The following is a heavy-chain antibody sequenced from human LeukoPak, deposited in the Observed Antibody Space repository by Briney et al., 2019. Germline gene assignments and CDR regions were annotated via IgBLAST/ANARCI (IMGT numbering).Heavy chain of an antibody. V-gene: IGHV4-59*11. Sequence: PSETLSLTCTVSGGSISSHYWSWIRQPPGKGLEWIGYIYYSGSTNYNPSLKSRVTISVDTSKNQFSLKLSSVTAADTAVYYCARLLRRSGSYYHNYYYYGMDVWGQGTTVTVSS. CDR3: ARLLRRSGSYYHNYYYYGMDV. D-gene: IGHD3-10*01. CDR2: IYYSGST. CDR1: GGSISSHY. J-gene: IGHJ6*02.